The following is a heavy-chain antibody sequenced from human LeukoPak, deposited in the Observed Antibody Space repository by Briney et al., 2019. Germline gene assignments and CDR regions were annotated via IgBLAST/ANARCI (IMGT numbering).Heavy chain of an antibody. CDR3: ARVNVYFDL. CDR1: GFDFSDYY. Sequence: GGSLRLSCTASGFDFSDYYMSWIRQAPGKGLEWLSSTSNSGSTQYYTDSVKGRFTISRDNAKNSLYLQMNSLRDEDTAVYSCARVNVYFDLWGQGTLVTVSS. J-gene: IGHJ4*02. CDR2: TSNSGSTQ. V-gene: IGHV3-11*01. D-gene: IGHD3-10*02.